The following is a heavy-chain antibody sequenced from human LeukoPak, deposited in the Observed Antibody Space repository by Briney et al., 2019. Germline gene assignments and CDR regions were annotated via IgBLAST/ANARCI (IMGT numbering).Heavy chain of an antibody. CDR2: ISSSGSTI. D-gene: IGHD3-16*01. J-gene: IGHJ4*02. V-gene: IGHV3-48*03. CDR1: GFTFSSYE. CDR3: AKVGAGPYYFDY. Sequence: GGSLRLSCAASGFTFSSYEMNWVRQAPGKGLEWVSYISSSGSTIYYADSVKGRFTISRDNSKNTLYLQMNSLRAEDTAVYYCAKVGAGPYYFDYWGQGTLVTVSS.